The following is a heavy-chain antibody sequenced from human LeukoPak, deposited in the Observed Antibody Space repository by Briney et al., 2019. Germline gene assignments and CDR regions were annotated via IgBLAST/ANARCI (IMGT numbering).Heavy chain of an antibody. CDR3: AKGSVRYFDWDFDY. CDR1: GFTFSSYA. D-gene: IGHD3-9*01. CDR2: ISYDGSNK. Sequence: GRSLRLSCAASGFTFSSYAMHWVRQAPGKGLEWVAVISYDGSNKYYADSVKGRFTISRDNSKNTLYLQMNSLRAEDTAVYYCAKGSVRYFDWDFDYWGQGTLVTVSS. V-gene: IGHV3-30*04. J-gene: IGHJ4*02.